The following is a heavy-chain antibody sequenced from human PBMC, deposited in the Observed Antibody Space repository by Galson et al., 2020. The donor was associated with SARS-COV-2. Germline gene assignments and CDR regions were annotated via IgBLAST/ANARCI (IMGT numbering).Heavy chain of an antibody. CDR1: GFTFSNAW. CDR3: TTDILGTADY. D-gene: IGHD2-21*02. CDR2: IKSKTDGGTT. Sequence: GESLKISCAASGFTFSNAWMSWVRQAPGKGLEWVGRIKSKTDGGTTDYAAPVKGRFTISRDDSKNTLYLQMNSLKTEDTAVYYCTTDILGTADYWGQGTLVTVSS. J-gene: IGHJ4*02. V-gene: IGHV3-15*01.